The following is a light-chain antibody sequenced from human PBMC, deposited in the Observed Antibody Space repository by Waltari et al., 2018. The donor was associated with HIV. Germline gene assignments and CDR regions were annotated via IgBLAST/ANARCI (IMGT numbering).Light chain of an antibody. V-gene: IGLV2-8*01. Sequence: QSALTQPPSASGSPGQSVTISCTGTSSDIGPYNYVSWFQQHPGKAPKRMIYDVTKRPSGVPDRFSGSKSGNTASLTVSGLQAEDEADYYCASHAGSKDVFGGGTRLTVL. CDR2: DVT. CDR1: SSDIGPYNY. J-gene: IGLJ2*01. CDR3: ASHAGSKDV.